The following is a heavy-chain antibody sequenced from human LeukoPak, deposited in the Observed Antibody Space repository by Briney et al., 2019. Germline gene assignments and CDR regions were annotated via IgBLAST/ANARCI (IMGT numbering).Heavy chain of an antibody. J-gene: IGHJ4*02. CDR2: IHTIGNT. CDR3: ARDRSYYSDTGTDY. Sequence: SQTLSLTCTVSGVSISRGSHYWSWIRQPAGKGLEWIGRIHTIGNTNYSPSLWRRVTISVDTSKNQFSLRLHSVTAADTAVYYCARDRSYYSDTGTDYWGQGALATVSS. CDR1: GVSISRGSHY. D-gene: IGHD3-22*01. V-gene: IGHV4-61*02.